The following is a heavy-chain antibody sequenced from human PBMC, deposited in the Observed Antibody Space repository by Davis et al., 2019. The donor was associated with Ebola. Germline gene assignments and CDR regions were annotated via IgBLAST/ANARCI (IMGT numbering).Heavy chain of an antibody. Sequence: GESLKISCQGSFTGYWIAWVRQMPGKGLEWMGSIYPGDSDARYSPSFQGQVSISADKSISTVYMQWSSLKASDTAMYYCARHLLATRQFDYWGLGTLVTVSS. J-gene: IGHJ4*02. D-gene: IGHD5-24*01. CDR2: IYPGDSDA. CDR1: FTGYW. V-gene: IGHV5-51*01. CDR3: ARHLLATRQFDY.